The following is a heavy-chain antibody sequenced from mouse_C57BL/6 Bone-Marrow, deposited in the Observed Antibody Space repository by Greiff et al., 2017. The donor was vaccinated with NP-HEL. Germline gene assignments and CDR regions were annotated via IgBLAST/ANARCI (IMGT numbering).Heavy chain of an antibody. J-gene: IGHJ4*01. V-gene: IGHV1-64*01. CDR2: IHPNSGST. CDR3: AKGRYYYVGDY. Sequence: VQLKQPGAELVKPGASVKLSCKASGYTFTSYWMHWVKQRPGQGLEWIGMIHPNSGSTNYNEKFKSKATLTVDKSSSTAYMQLSSLTSEDSAVYYCAKGRYYYVGDYWGQGTSVTVSS. CDR1: GYTFTSYW.